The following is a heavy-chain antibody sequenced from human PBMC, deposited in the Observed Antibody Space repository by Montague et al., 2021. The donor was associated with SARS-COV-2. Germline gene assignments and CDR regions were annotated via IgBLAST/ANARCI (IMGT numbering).Heavy chain of an antibody. CDR2: IYGSGATT. D-gene: IGHD4-23*01. CDR3: AKQTKYGGVEYFDY. J-gene: IGHJ4*02. V-gene: IGHV3-23*03. Sequence: SLRLSCAASGFTFSSYAMSWVRQAPGKGLEWVSVIYGSGATTYYAGSVKGRFTISRDNSKNTLSLQMNSPRAEDTAVYYCAKQTKYGGVEYFDYWGQGTLVTVSS. CDR1: GFTFSSYA.